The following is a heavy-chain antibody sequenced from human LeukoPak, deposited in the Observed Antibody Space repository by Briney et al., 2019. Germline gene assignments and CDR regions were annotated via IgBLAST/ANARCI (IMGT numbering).Heavy chain of an antibody. CDR3: AKESEELAGPNYFDY. J-gene: IGHJ4*02. CDR2: TSYDGRSQ. D-gene: IGHD5-24*01. CDR1: GFTFSSFG. Sequence: PGGSLRLSCTASGFTFSSFGMHWVRQAPGKGLEWVSTTSYDGRSQYYADSVKGRFTISRDNSKNTLYLQMNNLTTEDSAVYYCAKESEELAGPNYFDYWGQGTLVTVSS. V-gene: IGHV3-30*18.